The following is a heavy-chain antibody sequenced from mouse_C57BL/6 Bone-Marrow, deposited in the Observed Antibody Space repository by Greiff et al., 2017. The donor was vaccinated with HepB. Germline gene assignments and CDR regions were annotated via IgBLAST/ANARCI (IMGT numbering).Heavy chain of an antibody. Sequence: QVQLQQPGAELVKPGASVKLSCKASGYTFTSYWMQWVKQRPGQGLEWIGEIDPSDSYTNYNQKFKGKATVTVDTSSSTAYMQLSSLTSEDSAVYYCASWDFDYWGQGTALTVSA. CDR2: IDPSDSYT. CDR1: GYTFTSYW. V-gene: IGHV1-50*01. J-gene: IGHJ2*01. CDR3: ASWDFDY. D-gene: IGHD4-1*01.